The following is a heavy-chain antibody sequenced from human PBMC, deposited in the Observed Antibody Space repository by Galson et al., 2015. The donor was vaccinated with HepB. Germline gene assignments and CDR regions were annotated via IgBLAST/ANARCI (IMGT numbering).Heavy chain of an antibody. CDR2: IIPILGIA. D-gene: IGHD6-13*01. CDR3: ARSPKSIYQVYSSSWPEIDY. V-gene: IGHV1-69*02. J-gene: IGHJ4*02. Sequence: SVKVSCKASGGTFSSYTISWVRQAPGQGLEWMGRIIPILGIANYAQKFQGRVTITADKSTSTAYMELSSLRSEDTAVYYCARSPKSIYQVYSSSWPEIDYWGQGTLVTVSS. CDR1: GGTFSSYT.